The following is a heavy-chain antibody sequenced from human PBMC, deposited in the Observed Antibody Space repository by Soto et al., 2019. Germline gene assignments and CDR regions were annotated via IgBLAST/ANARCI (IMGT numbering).Heavy chain of an antibody. CDR1: GFSLSTSGMC. CDR2: IDWDDDK. J-gene: IGHJ6*02. Sequence: GSGPTLVNPTQTLTLTCTFSGFSLSTSGMCVSWIRQPPGKALEWLALIDWDDDKYYSTSLKTRLTISKDTSKNQVVLTMTNMDPVDTATYYCARTKGDTNHYYYGMDVWGQGTTVTVS. CDR3: ARTKGDTNHYYYGMDV. V-gene: IGHV2-70*01.